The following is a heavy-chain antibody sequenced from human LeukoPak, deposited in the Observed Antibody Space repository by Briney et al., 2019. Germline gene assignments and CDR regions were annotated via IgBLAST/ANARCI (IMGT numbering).Heavy chain of an antibody. Sequence: GGSLRLSCAASGFTFSSYSMNWVRQAPGKGLEWVANIKQDGSQKYYVDSVKGRFTISRDNAKNSLYLQMNSLRVEDTTVYYCARDVLGRSGEQLDYWGQGTLVTVSS. CDR1: GFTFSSYS. D-gene: IGHD3-3*01. CDR3: ARDVLGRSGEQLDY. V-gene: IGHV3-7*03. J-gene: IGHJ4*02. CDR2: IKQDGSQK.